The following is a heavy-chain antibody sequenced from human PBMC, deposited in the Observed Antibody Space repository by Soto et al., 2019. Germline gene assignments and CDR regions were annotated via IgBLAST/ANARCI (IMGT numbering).Heavy chain of an antibody. CDR3: PKGGIAGRLAWFDY. D-gene: IGHD6-6*01. CDR1: GFTFSSSA. Sequence: QVQLVESGGGVVQPGRSLTLSCAASGFTFSSSAMHWVRQAPGKGLEWVAVISYDGSNVYYADSVKGRFTISRDNSRSTVYLQMNNLRPEDTAVYYCPKGGIAGRLAWFDYWGQGSLVTVSS. V-gene: IGHV3-30-3*01. CDR2: ISYDGSNV. J-gene: IGHJ4*02.